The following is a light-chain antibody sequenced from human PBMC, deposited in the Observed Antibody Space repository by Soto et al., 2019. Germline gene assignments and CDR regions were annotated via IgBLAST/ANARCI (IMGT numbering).Light chain of an antibody. CDR3: QQYNTYSRT. V-gene: IGKV1-5*01. CDR1: QRVNSW. CDR2: DAS. J-gene: IGKJ1*01. Sequence: DIQMTQSPSTLSASVGDRVTITCRASQRVNSWLAWYQQKPGKAPKLLIYDASSLEGWVPSRFSGSGSGTEFTLTVSSLQPDDFATYYCQQYNTYSRTFGQGTQVEL.